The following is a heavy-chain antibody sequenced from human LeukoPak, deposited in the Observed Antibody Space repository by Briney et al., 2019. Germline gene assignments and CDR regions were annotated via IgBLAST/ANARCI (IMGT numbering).Heavy chain of an antibody. CDR2: ILNSGTTT. CDR1: GFTFISYE. Sequence: PGGSLRLSCAASGFTFISYEMNWVRQAPGKGLEWVSYILNSGTTTYYADSVKGRFTISRDNAKNSLYLQMNSLRAEDTGVYYCARDPPDYWGQGILVTVSS. CDR3: ARDPPDY. V-gene: IGHV3-48*03. J-gene: IGHJ4*02.